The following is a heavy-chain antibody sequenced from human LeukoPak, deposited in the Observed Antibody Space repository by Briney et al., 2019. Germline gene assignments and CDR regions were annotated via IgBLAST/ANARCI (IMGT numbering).Heavy chain of an antibody. J-gene: IGHJ4*02. V-gene: IGHV1-2*02. CDR1: GYTFTGYY. Sequence: ASVKVSCKASGYTFTGYYMHWVRQAPGQGLEWMGWINPNSGGTNYAQKFQGRVTMTRDTSISTAYMELSRLRSDDTAVYYCARDYGSGWHFSSGYWAQGTLVTVSS. CDR3: ARDYGSGWHFSSGY. D-gene: IGHD6-19*01. CDR2: INPNSGGT.